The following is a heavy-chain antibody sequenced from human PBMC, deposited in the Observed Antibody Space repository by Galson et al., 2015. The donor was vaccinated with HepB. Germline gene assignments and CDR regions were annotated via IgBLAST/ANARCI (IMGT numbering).Heavy chain of an antibody. J-gene: IGHJ4*02. D-gene: IGHD6-6*01. CDR1: GFTFDDYA. V-gene: IGHV3-9*01. Sequence: SLRLSCAASGFTFDDYAMHWVRQAPGKGLEWVSGISWNSGSIGYADSVKGRFTISRDNAKNSLYLQMNSLRAEDTALYYCAKDMGQIEQLDSFDYWGQGTLVTVSS. CDR3: AKDMGQIEQLDSFDY. CDR2: ISWNSGSI.